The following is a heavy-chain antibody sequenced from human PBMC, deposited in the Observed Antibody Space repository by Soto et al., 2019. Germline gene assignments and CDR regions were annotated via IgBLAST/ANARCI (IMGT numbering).Heavy chain of an antibody. Sequence: QVQLQESGPGLVKPSQTLSLTCTVSGGSISSGGYYWSWIRQHPGKGLEWIGYIYYSGSTYYNPSLKSRVTISVDTSKNQFSLKLSSVTAADTAVYYCAREIPKAEVVGATSGFDYWGQGTLVTVSS. CDR2: IYYSGST. CDR3: AREIPKAEVVGATSGFDY. J-gene: IGHJ4*02. V-gene: IGHV4-31*03. CDR1: GGSISSGGYY. D-gene: IGHD1-26*01.